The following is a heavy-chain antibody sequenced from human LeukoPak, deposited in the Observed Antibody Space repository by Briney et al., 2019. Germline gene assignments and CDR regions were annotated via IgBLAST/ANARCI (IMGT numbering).Heavy chain of an antibody. CDR2: ISSSSSCI. D-gene: IGHD3-3*01. J-gene: IGHJ4*02. Sequence: GGSLRLSCAASGFTFSSYSMNWVRQAPGKGLEWVSSISSSSSCIYYADSVKGRFTISRDNAKNSLYLQMNSLRAEDTAVYYCARDAVDGTHYDFWSGYYPNFSDYWGQGTLVTVSS. CDR3: ARDAVDGTHYDFWSGYYPNFSDY. V-gene: IGHV3-21*01. CDR1: GFTFSSYS.